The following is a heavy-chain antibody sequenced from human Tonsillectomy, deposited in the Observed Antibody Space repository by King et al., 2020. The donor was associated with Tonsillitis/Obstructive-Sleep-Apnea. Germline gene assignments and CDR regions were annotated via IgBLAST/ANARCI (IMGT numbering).Heavy chain of an antibody. CDR3: ARDGGLYKNNFYMDV. J-gene: IGHJ6*03. Sequence: EVQLVESGGGLVQPGGSLRLSCAASGFTFSSYEMNWVRQAPGKGLEGVSYISSSGSTIFYADSVKGRFTISRDNAKNSLSLQMNSLRAEDTAVYYCARDGGLYKNNFYMDVWGKGTTVTVSS. V-gene: IGHV3-48*03. D-gene: IGHD1-1*01. CDR1: GFTFSSYE. CDR2: ISSSGSTI.